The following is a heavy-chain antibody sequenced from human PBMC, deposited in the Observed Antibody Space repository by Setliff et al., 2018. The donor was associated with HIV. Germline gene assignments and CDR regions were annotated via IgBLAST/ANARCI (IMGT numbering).Heavy chain of an antibody. CDR3: AKHLIHLWSRDYYAMDV. Sequence: GGSLRLSCAASGFTFSNYGMSWVRQAPGKGLQWVSVISGSGSSTYHADSVKGRFTISRDNSKNTLSLQINSLRAEDTAVYYCAKHLIHLWSRDYYAMDVWGQGTTVTVSS. V-gene: IGHV3-23*01. CDR2: ISGSGSST. J-gene: IGHJ6*02. D-gene: IGHD5-18*01. CDR1: GFTFSNYG.